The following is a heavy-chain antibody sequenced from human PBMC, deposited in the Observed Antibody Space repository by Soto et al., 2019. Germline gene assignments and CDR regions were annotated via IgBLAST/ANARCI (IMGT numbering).Heavy chain of an antibody. CDR3: ARLLGSSSKVHDY. CDR2: ISSDSSYI. Sequence: PGGSLRLSCAASGFSFSSYSMNWVRQAPGKGLEWVSSISSDSSYIEYADSVKGRFTISRDNAKNSLFLQMNSLRAEDTAVYYCARLLGSSSKVHDYWGQRTLVTVSS. D-gene: IGHD3-10*01. CDR1: GFSFSSYS. V-gene: IGHV3-21*01. J-gene: IGHJ4*02.